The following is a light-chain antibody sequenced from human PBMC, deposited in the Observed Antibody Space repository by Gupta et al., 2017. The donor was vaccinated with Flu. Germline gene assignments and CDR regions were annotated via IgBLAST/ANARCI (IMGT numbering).Light chain of an antibody. J-gene: IGKJ1*01. CDR2: TAS. CDR1: QTISTY. V-gene: IGKV1-39*01. Sequence: GDRVTITCRASQTISTYLHWYQQKPGTAPKLLIFTASNLHAGVPSRFSGSGSGTTFTLTISRLQPEDFATYYCQQSYATPRTFGQGTKVEIE. CDR3: QQSYATPRT.